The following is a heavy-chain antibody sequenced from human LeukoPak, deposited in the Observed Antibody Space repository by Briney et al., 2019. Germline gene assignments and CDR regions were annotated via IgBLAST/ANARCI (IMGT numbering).Heavy chain of an antibody. CDR3: AKARNVLRYFDWLVDY. V-gene: IGHV3-23*01. Sequence: GGSLRLSCAASGFTFSSYAMSWVRQAPGKGLEWVSAISGSGGSTYYADSVKGRFTISRDNSKNTLYLQTNSLRAEDTAVYYCAKARNVLRYFDWLVDYWGQGTLVTVSS. J-gene: IGHJ4*02. CDR1: GFTFSSYA. CDR2: ISGSGGST. D-gene: IGHD3-9*01.